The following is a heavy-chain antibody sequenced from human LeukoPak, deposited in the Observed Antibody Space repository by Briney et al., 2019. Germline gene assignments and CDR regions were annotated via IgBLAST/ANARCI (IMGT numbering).Heavy chain of an antibody. Sequence: QPGGFLRLSCAASGFTFSSYEMNWVRQAPGKGLEWVSYISSSGSTIYYADSVKGRFTISRDNAKNSLYLQMNSLRAEDTAVYYCAREGITMVRGVIIYYGMDVWGKGTTVTVSS. CDR3: AREGITMVRGVIIYYGMDV. CDR1: GFTFSSYE. V-gene: IGHV3-48*03. D-gene: IGHD3-10*01. CDR2: ISSSGSTI. J-gene: IGHJ6*04.